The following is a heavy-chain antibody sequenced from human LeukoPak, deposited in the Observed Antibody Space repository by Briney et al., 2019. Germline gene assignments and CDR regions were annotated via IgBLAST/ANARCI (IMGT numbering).Heavy chain of an antibody. CDR3: AKDHKDRGDQSVPYYYYGMDV. V-gene: IGHV3-21*04. CDR1: GFTFSSYS. CDR2: ISSSSSYI. J-gene: IGHJ6*02. D-gene: IGHD2-21*02. Sequence: GGSLRLSCAASGFTFSSYSMNWVRQAPGKGLEWVSSISSSSSYIYYADSVKGRFTISRDNAKNSLYLQMNSLRTEGTALYYCAKDHKDRGDQSVPYYYYGMDVWPQGPTVTVSS.